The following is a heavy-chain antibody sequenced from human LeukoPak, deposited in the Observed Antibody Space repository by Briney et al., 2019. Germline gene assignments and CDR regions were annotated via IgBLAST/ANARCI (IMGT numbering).Heavy chain of an antibody. V-gene: IGHV4-4*07. CDR2: IYTSGST. CDR3: ARNDWDNYYYYMDV. CDR1: GGSISSYY. J-gene: IGHJ6*03. D-gene: IGHD3-16*01. Sequence: PSETLSLTCTVSGGSISSYYWSWIRQPAGKGLEWIGRIYTSGSTNYNPSLKSRVTMSVDTSKNQFSLKLSSVTAADTAVYYCARNDWDNYYYYMDVWGKGTTVTVSS.